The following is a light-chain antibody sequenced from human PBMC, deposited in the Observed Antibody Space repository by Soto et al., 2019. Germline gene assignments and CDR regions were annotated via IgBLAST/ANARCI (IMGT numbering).Light chain of an antibody. Sequence: EIVVTQSPATLSLSPGERATLSCRASQTVDSNYVAWYQQRPGQAPRLFIYGASSRAADIPDRFSGSGSGTDFTLTISRLEPEDFAIYYCQQYGSAPGTFGQGTKVEIK. CDR1: QTVDSNY. CDR3: QQYGSAPGT. J-gene: IGKJ1*01. V-gene: IGKV3-20*01. CDR2: GAS.